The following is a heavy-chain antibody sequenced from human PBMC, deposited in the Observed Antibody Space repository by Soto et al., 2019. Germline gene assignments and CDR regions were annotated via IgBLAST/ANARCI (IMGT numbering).Heavy chain of an antibody. D-gene: IGHD2-2*01. CDR2: IYSGGST. CDR3: ASGEERVAMPSGY. Sequence: GGSLRLSCAASGFTVSSNYMSWVRQAPGKGLEWVSVIYSGGSTYYADSVKGRFTISRDNSKNTLYLQMNSLRAEDTAVYYCASGEERVAMPSGYWGQGTLVTVSS. V-gene: IGHV3-66*01. CDR1: GFTVSSNY. J-gene: IGHJ4*02.